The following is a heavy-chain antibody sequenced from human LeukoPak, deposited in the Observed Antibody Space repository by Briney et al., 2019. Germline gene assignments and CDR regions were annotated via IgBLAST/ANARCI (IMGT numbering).Heavy chain of an antibody. CDR1: GGSFSGYY. CDR3: ARHLTSGDYFDY. J-gene: IGHJ4*02. D-gene: IGHD3-3*02. Sequence: PSETLSLTCAVYGGSFSGYYWSWIRQPPGKGLEWIGEINHSGSTNYNPSLKSRVTISVDTSKSQFSLKLSSVTAADTAVYYCARHLTSGDYFDYWGQGTLVTVSS. V-gene: IGHV4-34*01. CDR2: INHSGST.